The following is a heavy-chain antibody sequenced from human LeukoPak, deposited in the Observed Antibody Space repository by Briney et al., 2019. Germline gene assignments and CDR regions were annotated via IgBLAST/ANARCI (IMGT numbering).Heavy chain of an antibody. CDR2: IVVGSGYT. CDR1: RFTFSSPT. V-gene: IGHV1-58*01. Sequence: SVKVSCKASRFTFSSPTVQWVRQARGQRLEWIGWIVVGSGYTNYAQKFQERVTFTGDMSTGTVYMELRSLRSEDTAVYYCAVARGLTDPLDFWGQGTLVTVSS. D-gene: IGHD3-10*01. CDR3: AVARGLTDPLDF. J-gene: IGHJ4*02.